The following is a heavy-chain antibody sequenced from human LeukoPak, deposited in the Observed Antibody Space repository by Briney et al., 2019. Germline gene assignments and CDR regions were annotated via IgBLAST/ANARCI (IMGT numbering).Heavy chain of an antibody. CDR3: ARSPMGLPDPGMDV. Sequence: GGSLRLSCAASGFTFSSYSMNWVRQAPGKGLEWVSYISSSSSTIYYADSVKGRFTISRDNAKNSLYLQMNSLRDEDTAVYYCARSPMGLPDPGMDVWGQGTTVTVSS. D-gene: IGHD3-10*01. J-gene: IGHJ6*02. V-gene: IGHV3-48*02. CDR2: ISSSSSTI. CDR1: GFTFSSYS.